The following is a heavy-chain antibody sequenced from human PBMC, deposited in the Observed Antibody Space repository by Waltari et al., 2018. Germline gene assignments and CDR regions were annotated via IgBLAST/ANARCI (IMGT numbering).Heavy chain of an antibody. D-gene: IGHD3-22*01. CDR3: VKGDLSSAYAAGAAFDV. J-gene: IGHJ3*01. CDR2: LTGSVRST. Sequence: EVSLLESGGGLVQTGGSVRLPRVAPDSTFSNYAMSWVRQGPGKGLEWVSGLTGSVRSTYYADSVKGRFTISRDNSQNTLFLQMSSLRTDDTAVYYCVKGDLSSAYAAGAAFDVWGQGTMVTVSS. CDR1: DSTFSNYA. V-gene: IGHV3-23*01.